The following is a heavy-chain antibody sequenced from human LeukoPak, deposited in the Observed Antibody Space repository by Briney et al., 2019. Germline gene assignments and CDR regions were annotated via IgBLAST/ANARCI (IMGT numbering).Heavy chain of an antibody. Sequence: GGSLRLSCAPSGFSFSSYAMTWVRQAPGKGLEWVSAISGSGGSTYYADSVKGRFTISRDNSKNTLYLQMNSLRAEDTAVYYCAKDPSALYYYDSSGSFDYWGQGTLVTVSS. V-gene: IGHV3-23*01. J-gene: IGHJ4*02. CDR2: ISGSGGST. D-gene: IGHD3-22*01. CDR1: GFSFSSYA. CDR3: AKDPSALYYYDSSGSFDY.